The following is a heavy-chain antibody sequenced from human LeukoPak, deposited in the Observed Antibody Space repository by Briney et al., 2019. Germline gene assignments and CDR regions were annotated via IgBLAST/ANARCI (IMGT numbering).Heavy chain of an antibody. J-gene: IGHJ6*03. Sequence: PSETLSLTCAVDGGSFSDYYWSWIRQPPGKGLEWIGEISHGGSTNYNPSLKSRVTISVDTSKNQFSLKLSSVTAADTAVYYCARRIVVVPAAIRSLRYYYYMDVWGKGTTVTISS. CDR3: ARRIVVVPAAIRSLRYYYYMDV. CDR2: ISHGGST. V-gene: IGHV4-34*01. CDR1: GGSFSDYY. D-gene: IGHD2-2*02.